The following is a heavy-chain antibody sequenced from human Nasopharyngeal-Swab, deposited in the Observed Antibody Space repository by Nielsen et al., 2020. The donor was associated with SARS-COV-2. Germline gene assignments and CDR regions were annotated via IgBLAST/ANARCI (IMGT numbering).Heavy chain of an antibody. CDR2: IFSSGST. D-gene: IGHD4-17*01. V-gene: IGHV4-39*07. CDR3: ARDESGDYLGLPFDH. J-gene: IGHJ4*02. CDR1: GASISSRNNY. Sequence: SETLSLTCVVSGASISSRNNYWGWIRQSPGKGLEWIGTIFSSGSTYNPSLKSRFTMSVDKSKNKFSLKLTSVTAADTAVYYCARDESGDYLGLPFDHWGRGTLVTVSS.